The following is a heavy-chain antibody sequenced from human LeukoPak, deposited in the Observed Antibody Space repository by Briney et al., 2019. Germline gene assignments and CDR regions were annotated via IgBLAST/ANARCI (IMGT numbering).Heavy chain of an antibody. V-gene: IGHV2-5*02. CDR3: AHSMRVVTANDAFDI. CDR1: GFSLSTSGVG. Sequence: SGPTLVKPTQTLTLTCTFSGFSLSTSGVGVGWIRQPPGKALEWLALIYWDDDKRYSPSLKSRPTITKDTSKNQVVLTMTNMDPVDTATYYCAHSMRVVTANDAFDIRGQGTMVTVSS. D-gene: IGHD2-21*02. J-gene: IGHJ3*02. CDR2: IYWDDDK.